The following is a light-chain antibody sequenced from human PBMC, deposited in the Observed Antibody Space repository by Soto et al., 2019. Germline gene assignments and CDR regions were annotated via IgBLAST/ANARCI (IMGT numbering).Light chain of an antibody. Sequence: IGISKSSATLSVYTGERATLSCRASQSVSSNLAWYQQKPGQAPSLLIYGASTRATGIPARFSGSGSGTEFILTISSLQSEDFAVYYCQQYNNWPRTFGQGTMVDVK. CDR1: QSVSSN. CDR3: QQYNNWPRT. V-gene: IGKV3-15*01. J-gene: IGKJ1*01. CDR2: GAS.